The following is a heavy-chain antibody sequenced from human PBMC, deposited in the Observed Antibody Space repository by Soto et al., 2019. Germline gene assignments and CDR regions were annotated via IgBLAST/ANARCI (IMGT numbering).Heavy chain of an antibody. CDR2: IIPILGIA. CDR3: AIAEAYSYLVFDY. Sequence: SVKVSCKASGGTFSSYTISWVRQAPGQGLEWMGRIIPILGIANYAQKFQGRVTITADKSTSTAYMELSSLRSEDTAVYYCAIAEAYSYLVFDYWGQGTLVTVSS. V-gene: IGHV1-69*02. J-gene: IGHJ4*02. D-gene: IGHD5-18*01. CDR1: GGTFSSYT.